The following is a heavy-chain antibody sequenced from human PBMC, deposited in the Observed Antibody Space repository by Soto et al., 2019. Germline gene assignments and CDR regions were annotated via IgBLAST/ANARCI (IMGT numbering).Heavy chain of an antibody. J-gene: IGHJ6*02. CDR3: AKDLGDIVVVPAAIQYYYYGMDV. CDR1: GFTFSSYG. V-gene: IGHV3-30*18. Sequence: QVQLVESGGGVVQPGRSLRLSCAASGFTFSSYGMHWVRQAPGKGLEWVAVISYDGSNKYYADSVKGRFTISRDNSKNTXXLXMXXLRAEDAAVYYCAKDLGDIVVVPAAIQYYYYGMDVWGQGTTVTVSS. CDR2: ISYDGSNK. D-gene: IGHD2-2*01.